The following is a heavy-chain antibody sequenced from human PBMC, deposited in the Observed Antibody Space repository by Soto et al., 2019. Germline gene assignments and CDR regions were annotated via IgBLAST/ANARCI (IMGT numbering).Heavy chain of an antibody. CDR2: ISYDGSNK. J-gene: IGHJ4*02. CDR1: EFTCSSYG. V-gene: IGHV3-30*03. D-gene: IGHD1-1*01. Sequence: QPGGYRRLACAASEFTCSSYGMHWVRQAPGKWLEWVAVISYDGSNKYYADSVKGRFTISRDNSKNTLYLQINSLRAEDTAVYYCAYQWAHNDHDLHAFRAQGSPVIGSS. CDR3: AYQWAHNDHDLHAF.